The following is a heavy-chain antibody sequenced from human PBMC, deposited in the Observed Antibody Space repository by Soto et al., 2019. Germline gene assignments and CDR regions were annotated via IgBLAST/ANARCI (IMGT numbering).Heavy chain of an antibody. J-gene: IGHJ4*02. Sequence: QVQLVQSGAEVKKPVSSVKVSCKASGGTFSSYAISWVRQAPGQGLEWMGGIIPIFGTANYAQNFQGRVTITADKSARTAYMELSSLRSEDTAVYYCDLGGSYTGTDYWGQGTLVTVSS. CDR2: IIPIFGTA. CDR3: DLGGSYTGTDY. V-gene: IGHV1-69*06. CDR1: GGTFSSYA. D-gene: IGHD1-26*01.